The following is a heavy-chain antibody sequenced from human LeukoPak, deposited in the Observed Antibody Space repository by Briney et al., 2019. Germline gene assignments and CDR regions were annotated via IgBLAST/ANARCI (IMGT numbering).Heavy chain of an antibody. CDR1: GYMLTGYH. CDR3: ARGYCSGDCFTLFDY. D-gene: IGHD2-21*02. CDR2: INPNSGGT. V-gene: IGHV1-2*02. Sequence: ASVKVFCKASGYMLTGYHMHWVRQAPGQGLEWMGWINPNSGGTNYAQKFQGRVTMTRDTSISTAYMELSSLRSDDTAVYYCARGYCSGDCFTLFDYWGQGTLVTVSS. J-gene: IGHJ4*02.